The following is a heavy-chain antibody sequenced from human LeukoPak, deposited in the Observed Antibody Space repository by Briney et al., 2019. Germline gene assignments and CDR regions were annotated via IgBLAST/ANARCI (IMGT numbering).Heavy chain of an antibody. CDR2: IYNSGST. D-gene: IGHD4-17*01. CDR3: AREPDRGDYGLDV. CDR1: GGFISDYY. J-gene: IGHJ3*01. V-gene: IGHV4-59*01. Sequence: SETLSLTCIVSGGFISDYYWSWIRQPPGKGLEWIGYIYNSGSTQYNPSLKGRVSISVDTSEKQFSLRLNSVTAADTAVYYCAREPDRGDYGLDVWGQGTMVTVSS.